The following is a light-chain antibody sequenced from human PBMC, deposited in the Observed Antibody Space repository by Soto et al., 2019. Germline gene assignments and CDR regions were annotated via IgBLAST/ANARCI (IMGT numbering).Light chain of an antibody. V-gene: IGKV4-1*01. CDR1: QSGLYRSDNKNY. CDR2: WAS. Sequence: DIVMTQSPDSLAVSLGERATINCKSSQSGLYRSDNKNYLAWYQQKPGQPPKLLIYWASTRESGVPDRFSGSRSGTDFTLTISSLQAEDVAVYYCQQYYSTPWTFGQGTKVEIK. CDR3: QQYYSTPWT. J-gene: IGKJ1*01.